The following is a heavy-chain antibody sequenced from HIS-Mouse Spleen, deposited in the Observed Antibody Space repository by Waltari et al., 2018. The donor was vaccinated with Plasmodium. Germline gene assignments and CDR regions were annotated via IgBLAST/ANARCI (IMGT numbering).Heavy chain of an antibody. CDR2: IWFDGSNK. J-gene: IGHJ4*02. V-gene: IGHV3-33*06. CDR1: GFTFSSYG. D-gene: IGHD4-4*01. Sequence: QVQLVESGGGVVQPGRSLRLSCAASGFTFSSYGMHWVRQAPGKGVEWVAVIWFDGSNKYYADSVKGRFTISRDNSKNTLYLQMNSLRAEDTAVYYCAKDHSNYPDYFDYWGQGTLVTVSS. CDR3: AKDHSNYPDYFDY.